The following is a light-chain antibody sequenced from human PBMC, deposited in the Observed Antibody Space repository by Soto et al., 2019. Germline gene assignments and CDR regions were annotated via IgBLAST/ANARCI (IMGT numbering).Light chain of an antibody. J-gene: IGKJ1*01. CDR2: GAS. CDR1: QSVSNRY. V-gene: IGKV3-20*01. Sequence: EIVLTQSPGTLSLSPGERATLSCWASQSVSNRYLAWYQQKPGQAPRLLIYGASSRETGIPDRFSGSGSGTEFTLTISRLEPEDFAVYYCQHYDSSPWTFGQGTKVDIK. CDR3: QHYDSSPWT.